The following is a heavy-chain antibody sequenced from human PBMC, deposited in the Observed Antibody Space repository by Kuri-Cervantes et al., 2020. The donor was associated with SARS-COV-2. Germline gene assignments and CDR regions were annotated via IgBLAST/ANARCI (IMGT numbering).Heavy chain of an antibody. D-gene: IGHD3-22*01. CDR1: GFTFSSYA. CDR3: ARRYYDSSGYWEYFDY. J-gene: IGHJ4*02. V-gene: IGHV3-23*01. Sequence: GESLKISCAASGFTFSSYAMSWVRQAPGKGLEWVSTISGDSGITYFADSVKGRFTISRDSSKKTVHLQMNRLRPEDTAVYFCARRYYDSSGYWEYFDYWGQGTLVTVSS. CDR2: ISGDSGIT.